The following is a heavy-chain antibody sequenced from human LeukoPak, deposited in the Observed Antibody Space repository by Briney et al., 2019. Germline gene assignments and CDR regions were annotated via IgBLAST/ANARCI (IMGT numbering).Heavy chain of an antibody. CDR3: ARSPKRYGDYGNWFDP. CDR2: IKHDESEK. V-gene: IGHV3-7*01. J-gene: IGHJ5*02. Sequence: GGSLRFSCAASGFTFSSYWMSWVRQAPGKGLEWVANIKHDESEKYYVDSVKGRFTISRDNAKNSLFLQMNSLRAEDTAVYYCARSPKRYGDYGNWFDPWGQETLVTVSS. D-gene: IGHD4-17*01. CDR1: GFTFSSYW.